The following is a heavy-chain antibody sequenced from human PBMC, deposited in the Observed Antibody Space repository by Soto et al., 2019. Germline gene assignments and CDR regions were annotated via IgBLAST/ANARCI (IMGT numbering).Heavy chain of an antibody. V-gene: IGHV1-46*01. J-gene: IGHJ3*01. CDR3: ARTHYHDSSGYYQPRKFDAFDV. D-gene: IGHD3-22*01. CDR2: VNPSGGTT. CDR1: GYTFSSYW. Sequence: GASVKVSCKASGYTFSSYWIHWVRQAPGQGLEWMGIVNPSGGTTSYAQKFQGRVTMTSDTSTSTVCMDLSSLRSEDTAVYYCARTHYHDSSGYYQPRKFDAFDVWGQGTMVTVSS.